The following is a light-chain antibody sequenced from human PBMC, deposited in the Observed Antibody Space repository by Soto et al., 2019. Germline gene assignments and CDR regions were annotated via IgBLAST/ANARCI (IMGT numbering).Light chain of an antibody. V-gene: IGKV1-12*01. CDR2: AAS. CDR3: QQANSFPIT. CDR1: QGISIW. J-gene: IGKJ5*01. Sequence: IQMTPSPSSVSASVGDRVTITCRASQGISIWLAWYQQNPGKAPKLLIYAASSLQSGVPSRFSGSGSGTDFTLTISSLQPEDFTTYYCQQANSFPITFGQGTRLEIK.